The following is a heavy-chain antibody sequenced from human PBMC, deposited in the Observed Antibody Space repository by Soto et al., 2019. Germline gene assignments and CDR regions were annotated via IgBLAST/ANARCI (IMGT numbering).Heavy chain of an antibody. D-gene: IGHD6-13*01. Sequence: LPETLSLTCTVSGGSISSSSSYWGWIRQPPGKGLEWIGTIYSGSTYYSPSLKSRVTISVDTSKNQFSLKLSSVAAADTAIYFCATTRGIAVGGSFDYWGQGTLVTVSS. J-gene: IGHJ4*02. CDR2: IYSGST. V-gene: IGHV4-39*01. CDR1: GGSISSSSSY. CDR3: ATTRGIAVGGSFDY.